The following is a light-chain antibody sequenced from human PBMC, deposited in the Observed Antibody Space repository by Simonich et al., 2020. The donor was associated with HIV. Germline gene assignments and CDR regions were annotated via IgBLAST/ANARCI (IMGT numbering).Light chain of an antibody. Sequence: QSVLTQPPSASGTPGQRVTSSCSGSSFNIGSKYVYWYHQPPGTAPKLLVYRKNPRPSGDPDRFSGSKSGNSASLAISGLRSEDEAEYYCAVWDDSLSGPVFGGGTKLTVL. CDR1: SFNIGSKY. CDR2: RKN. CDR3: AVWDDSLSGPV. J-gene: IGLJ3*02. V-gene: IGLV1-47*01.